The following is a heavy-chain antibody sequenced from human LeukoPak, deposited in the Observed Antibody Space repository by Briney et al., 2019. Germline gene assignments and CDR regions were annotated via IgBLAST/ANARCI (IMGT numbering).Heavy chain of an antibody. Sequence: SETLSLTCTVSGGSISSYYWSWIRQPPGKGLEWIGYIYHSGTTNYNPSLKSRVTISVDTSKSQFSLKLSSVTAADTAIYYCARYGDIDYWGQGTLVTVSS. CDR1: GGSISSYY. CDR3: ARYGDIDY. V-gene: IGHV4-59*01. CDR2: IYHSGTT. J-gene: IGHJ4*02. D-gene: IGHD4-17*01.